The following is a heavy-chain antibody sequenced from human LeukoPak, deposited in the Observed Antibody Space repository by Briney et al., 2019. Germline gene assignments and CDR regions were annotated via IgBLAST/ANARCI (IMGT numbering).Heavy chain of an antibody. V-gene: IGHV3-23*01. J-gene: IGHJ4*02. CDR3: AKDQFWYREKYYFDY. CDR1: GFTFRSYS. D-gene: IGHD6-13*01. Sequence: VGALRLSCSASGFTFRSYSMDWVRQAPGKGLECVSYISGSGGSTYYADSVKGRFTISRDNSKNTLYLQMNSLRAEDTAVYYCAKDQFWYREKYYFDYWGQGTLVTVSS. CDR2: ISGSGGST.